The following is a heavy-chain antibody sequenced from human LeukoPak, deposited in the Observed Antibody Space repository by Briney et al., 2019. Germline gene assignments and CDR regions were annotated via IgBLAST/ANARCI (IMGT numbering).Heavy chain of an antibody. Sequence: SETLSLTCAVYGGSFSGYYWSWIRQPPGKGLEWIGEINHSGSTNYNPSLTSRVTISVDTSKNQFSLKLSSVTAADTAVYYCARETTLYYGSGSFSNWFDPWGQGTLVTVSS. J-gene: IGHJ5*02. CDR3: ARETTLYYGSGSFSNWFDP. V-gene: IGHV4-34*01. CDR1: GGSFSGYY. CDR2: INHSGST. D-gene: IGHD3-10*01.